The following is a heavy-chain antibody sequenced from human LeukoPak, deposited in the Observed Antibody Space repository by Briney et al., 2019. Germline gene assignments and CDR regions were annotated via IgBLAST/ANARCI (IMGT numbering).Heavy chain of an antibody. CDR2: INHSGRT. CDR1: GGSFSGYY. Sequence: SETLSLTCAVYGGSFSGYYWSWIRQPPGKGLEWIGEINHSGRTNYNPSLKSRVTISVDTSKNQFSLKLSSVTAADTAVYYCARGALDIYYYDILTGYYRRSGAFDIWGQGTMVTVSS. D-gene: IGHD3-9*01. J-gene: IGHJ3*02. V-gene: IGHV4-34*01. CDR3: ARGALDIYYYDILTGYYRRSGAFDI.